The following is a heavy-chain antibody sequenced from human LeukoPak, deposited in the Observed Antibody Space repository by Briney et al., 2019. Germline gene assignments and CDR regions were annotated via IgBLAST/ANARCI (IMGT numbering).Heavy chain of an antibody. CDR3: ARARYSGSSGADY. CDR2: INSDGSST. V-gene: IGHV3-74*01. D-gene: IGHD6-6*01. J-gene: IGHJ4*02. Sequence: PGGSLRLSCAASGFTFSSYWIHWVRQAPGKGLVWVSRINSDGSSTSYADSVKGRFTISRDNAKNTLYLQMNSLRAEDTAVYYCARARYSGSSGADYWGQGTLVTVSS. CDR1: GFTFSSYW.